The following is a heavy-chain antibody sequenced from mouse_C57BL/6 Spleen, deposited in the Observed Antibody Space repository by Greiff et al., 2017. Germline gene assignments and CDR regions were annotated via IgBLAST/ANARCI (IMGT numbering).Heavy chain of an antibody. CDR1: GFSLTSYG. D-gene: IGHD2-2*01. CDR3: ARHPVTTYGYAMDY. CDR2: IWSDGST. Sequence: VKLVESGPGLVAPSQSLSITCTVSGFSLTSYGVHWVRQPPGKGLEWLVVIWSDGSTTYNSALKSRLSISKDNSKSQVFLKMNSLQTDDTAMYYCARHPVTTYGYAMDYWGQGTSVTVSS. J-gene: IGHJ4*01. V-gene: IGHV2-6-1*01.